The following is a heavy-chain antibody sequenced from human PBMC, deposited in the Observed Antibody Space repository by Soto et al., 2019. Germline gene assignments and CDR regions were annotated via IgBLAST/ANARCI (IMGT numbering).Heavy chain of an antibody. V-gene: IGHV1-69*12. Sequence: QVQLVQSGAEVKKPGSSVKVSCKASGGTFSSYAISWVRQAPGQGLEWMGGIIPIFGSANYAQKLQGRVTITADESTSTAYMELSSLRSDDTAVYYCARNVDTATWFDPWGQGTLVTVSS. D-gene: IGHD5-18*01. CDR2: IIPIFGSA. CDR3: ARNVDTATWFDP. CDR1: GGTFSSYA. J-gene: IGHJ5*02.